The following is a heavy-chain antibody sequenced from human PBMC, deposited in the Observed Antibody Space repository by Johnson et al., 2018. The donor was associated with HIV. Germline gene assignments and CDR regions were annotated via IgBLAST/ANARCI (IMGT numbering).Heavy chain of an antibody. D-gene: IGHD3-10*01. CDR3: ARGTITLIRGVIAFDL. CDR2: IRYDGSNK. V-gene: IGHV3-30*02. CDR1: GFIFSSYG. J-gene: IGHJ3*01. Sequence: QVQLVESGGGVVQPGGSLRLSCAASGFIFSSYGMQWVRQAPGKGLQWVAFIRYDGSNKYYADSVKGRFTISSNNSKYTMYLQMNSLSAEDTALYYCARGTITLIRGVIAFDLWGQGTLVTVSS.